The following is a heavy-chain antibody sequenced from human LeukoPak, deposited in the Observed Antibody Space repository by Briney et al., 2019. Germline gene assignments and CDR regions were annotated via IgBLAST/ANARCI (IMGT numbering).Heavy chain of an antibody. CDR3: ARHFDHPTAYFDS. V-gene: IGHV4-39*01. CDR1: GGSISSGDYY. Sequence: SETLSLTRTVTGGSISSGDYYWSWLRQPPGKGLEWIASIYSGGMTFYSPSLKSRLTISADTSRNHFSLRLSSVTAADTALYFCARHFDHPTAYFDSWGQGSLVTVSS. CDR2: IYSGGMT. D-gene: IGHD1-14*01. J-gene: IGHJ4*02.